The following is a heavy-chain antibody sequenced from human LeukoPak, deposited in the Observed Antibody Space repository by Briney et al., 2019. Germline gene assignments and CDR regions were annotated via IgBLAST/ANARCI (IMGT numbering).Heavy chain of an antibody. J-gene: IGHJ4*02. Sequence: GGSLRLSCAASGFTFSGHWMSWVRQAPGKGLEWVANINQGGSDKYYVDSVKGRFTISRDNANNLLYLQMNSLRGEDPAVYYCTRDRSRAEDDWGQGTLVTVSS. CDR2: INQGGSDK. D-gene: IGHD1-14*01. CDR1: GFTFSGHW. V-gene: IGHV3-7*01. CDR3: TRDRSRAEDD.